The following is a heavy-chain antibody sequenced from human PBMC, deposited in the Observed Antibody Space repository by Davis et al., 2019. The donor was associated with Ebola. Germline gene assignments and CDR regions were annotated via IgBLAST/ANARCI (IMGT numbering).Heavy chain of an antibody. CDR2: IYYSGST. J-gene: IGHJ6*02. CDR1: GGSISSHY. Sequence: PSETLSLTCTVSGGSISSHYWSWIRQPPGKGLEWIGYIYYSGSTNYNPSLKSRVTISVDTSKNQFSLKLSSVTAADTAVYYCARNAAYYDFWSGYYVDYYYGMDVWGQGTTVTVSS. CDR3: ARNAAYYDFWSGYYVDYYYGMDV. V-gene: IGHV4-59*11. D-gene: IGHD3-3*01.